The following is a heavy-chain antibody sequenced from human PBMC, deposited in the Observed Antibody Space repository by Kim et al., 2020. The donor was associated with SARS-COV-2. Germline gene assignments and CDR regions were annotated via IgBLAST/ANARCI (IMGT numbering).Heavy chain of an antibody. D-gene: IGHD3-10*01. Sequence: SETLSLTCAVYGGSFSGYYWSWIRQPPGKGLEWVGEINHSGSTNYNPSLKSRVTISVDTSKNQLSLKLSSVTAADTAVYYCARGRHMVRGVHSDAFDIWG. J-gene: IGHJ3*02. CDR2: INHSGST. CDR3: ARGRHMVRGVHSDAFDI. CDR1: GGSFSGYY. V-gene: IGHV4-34*01.